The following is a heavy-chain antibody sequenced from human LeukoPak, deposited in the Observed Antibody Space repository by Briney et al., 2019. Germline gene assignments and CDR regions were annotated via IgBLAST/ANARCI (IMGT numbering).Heavy chain of an antibody. CDR3: AKSYDFWPHDY. CDR2: ISYDGSNK. V-gene: IGHV3-30*18. CDR1: GFTFSSYG. Sequence: PGGSLRLSCAASGFTFSSYGMHWVRQAPGKGLEWVAVISYDGSNKYYADSVKGRFTISRDNSKNTLYLQMNSLRAEDTAVYYCAKSYDFWPHDYWGQGTLVTVSS. D-gene: IGHD3-3*01. J-gene: IGHJ4*02.